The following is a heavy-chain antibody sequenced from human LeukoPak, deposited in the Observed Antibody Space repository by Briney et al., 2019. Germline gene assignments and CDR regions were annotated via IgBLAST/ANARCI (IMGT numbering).Heavy chain of an antibody. V-gene: IGHV1-69*04. CDR1: GGTFSSYA. J-gene: IGHJ6*02. Sequence: SVKVSCKASGGTFSSYAISWVRQAPGQGLEWMGRIIPILGIANYAQKFQGRVTITADKSTSTAYMGLSSLRSEDTAVYYCARENSSSPQFRYYYYGMDVWGQGTTVTVSS. CDR2: IIPILGIA. D-gene: IGHD6-13*01. CDR3: ARENSSSPQFRYYYYGMDV.